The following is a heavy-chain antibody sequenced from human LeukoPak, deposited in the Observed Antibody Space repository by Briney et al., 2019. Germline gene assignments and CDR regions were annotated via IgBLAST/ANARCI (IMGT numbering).Heavy chain of an antibody. J-gene: IGHJ6*03. V-gene: IGHV5-51*01. Sequence: GESLKISCKGSGYTFSSYWIGWVRQMPGKGLEWMGIIYPDDSDTRYSPSFQGQFTISSYKSISTPYLQWSSLKASDTAMYYCARLAXCSNDVCHSNXXYSMDVWGXGTTXXVS. CDR2: IYPDDSDT. CDR1: GYTFSSYW. CDR3: ARLAXCSNDVCHSNXXYSMDV. D-gene: IGHD2-8*01.